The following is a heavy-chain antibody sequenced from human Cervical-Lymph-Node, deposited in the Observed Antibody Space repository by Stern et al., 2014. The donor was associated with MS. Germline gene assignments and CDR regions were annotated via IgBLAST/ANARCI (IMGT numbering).Heavy chain of an antibody. V-gene: IGHV4-34*01. CDR2: INHSGST. CDR1: GGSFSGYY. CDR3: AREVGATNWFDP. Sequence: QVQLQQWGAGLLKPSETLSLTCAVYGGSFSGYYWSWIRQPPGKGLEWIGEINHSGSTNYNPSLKSRVTISVDTSKNQFSLKLSSVTAADTAVYYCAREVGATNWFDPWGQGTLVTVSS. J-gene: IGHJ5*02. D-gene: IGHD1-26*01.